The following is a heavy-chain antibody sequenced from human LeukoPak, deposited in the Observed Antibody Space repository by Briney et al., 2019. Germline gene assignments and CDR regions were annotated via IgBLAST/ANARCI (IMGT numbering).Heavy chain of an antibody. CDR3: ARDRYGGYVNQAFDS. Sequence: KPSETLSLTCTVSGGSISSYYWSWIRQPAGKGLEWIGRIYTTGRTNYSPSLKSRVTISIDTSTNQFSLRLTSVTAADTAIYFCARDRYGGYVNQAFDSWGQGTLVTVSS. CDR2: IYTTGRT. CDR1: GGSISSYY. J-gene: IGHJ4*02. V-gene: IGHV4-4*07. D-gene: IGHD5-12*01.